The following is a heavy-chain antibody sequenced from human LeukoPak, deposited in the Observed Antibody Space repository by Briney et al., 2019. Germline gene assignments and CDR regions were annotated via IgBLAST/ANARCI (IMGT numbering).Heavy chain of an antibody. V-gene: IGHV3-30*02. CDR2: LRHDGSNI. CDR3: AKIYQQQLVLSD. Sequence: GGSLRLSCTASGFNFNEHGMHWVRQAPGKGLEWVAFLRHDGSNIHYADSVKGRFTISRDNSKKTVFLQMNSLRAADTAVYYCAKIYQQQLVLSDWGQGTLVTVSS. CDR1: GFNFNEHG. D-gene: IGHD6-13*01. J-gene: IGHJ4*02.